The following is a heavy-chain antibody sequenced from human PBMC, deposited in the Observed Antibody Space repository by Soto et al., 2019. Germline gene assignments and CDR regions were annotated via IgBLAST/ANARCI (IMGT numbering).Heavy chain of an antibody. CDR3: ARGVSSGYCDY. D-gene: IGHD3-3*01. CDR1: GYTFPLYK. CDR2: INPSAGST. Sequence: GASVKVSCKASGYTFPLYKMHWVRQAPGQGLEWMGMINPSAGSTSYAQKFQGRVTMTRDTSTSTVYMELNSLRSEDTAVYYRARGVSSGYCDYWGQGALVTVSS. V-gene: IGHV1-46*01. J-gene: IGHJ4*02.